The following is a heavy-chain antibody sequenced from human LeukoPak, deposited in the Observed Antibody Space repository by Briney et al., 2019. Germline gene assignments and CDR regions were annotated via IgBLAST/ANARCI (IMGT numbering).Heavy chain of an antibody. Sequence: PGGSLRLSCAASAFSFSGYWMSWVRQAPGKGLEWVANIKQDESEKHYVDSVRGRFTISRDNAKNSLYLQMNSLRAEDTAVYYCARGPSYCGNNCYYYFDSWGQGTLVTVSS. CDR1: AFSFSGYW. J-gene: IGHJ4*02. D-gene: IGHD2-21*01. V-gene: IGHV3-7*01. CDR2: IKQDESEK. CDR3: ARGPSYCGNNCYYYFDS.